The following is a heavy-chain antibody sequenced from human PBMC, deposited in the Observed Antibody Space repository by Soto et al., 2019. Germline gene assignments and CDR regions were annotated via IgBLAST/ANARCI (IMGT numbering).Heavy chain of an antibody. J-gene: IGHJ6*02. CDR1: GFTFSSYA. D-gene: IGHD3-22*01. V-gene: IGHV3-30-3*01. CDR2: ISYDGSNK. CDR3: ARDGPYYYDSSGYYKGMDV. Sequence: GGSLRLSCAASGFTFSSYAMHWVRQAPGKGLEWVAVISYDGSNKYYADSVKGRFTISRDNSKNTLYLQMNSLRAEDTAVYYCARDGPYYYDSSGYYKGMDVWGQGTTVTVSS.